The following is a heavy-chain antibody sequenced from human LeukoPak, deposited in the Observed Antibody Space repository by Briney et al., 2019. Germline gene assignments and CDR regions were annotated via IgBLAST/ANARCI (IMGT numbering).Heavy chain of an antibody. CDR2: MNPNSGNT. J-gene: IGHJ6*03. D-gene: IGHD3-10*01. Sequence: AASVKVSCKASGYTFTSYDINWVRQATAQGLEWMGWMNPNSGNTGYAQKFQGRVTITRNTSISTAYMELSSLRSEDTAVYYCARLGITMVRGVTAVVAYYYYYMDVWGKGTTVTVSS. V-gene: IGHV1-8*03. CDR3: ARLGITMVRGVTAVVAYYYYYMDV. CDR1: GYTFTSYD.